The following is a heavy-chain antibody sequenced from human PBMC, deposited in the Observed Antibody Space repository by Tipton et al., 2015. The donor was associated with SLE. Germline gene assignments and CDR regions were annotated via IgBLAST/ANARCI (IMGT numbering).Heavy chain of an antibody. J-gene: IGHJ4*02. V-gene: IGHV4-39*07. CDR1: GASISSSGYY. D-gene: IGHD6-19*01. CDR3: VRYTSAWYVEG. Sequence: GLVKPSETLSLTCNVSGASISSSGYYWGWVRQPPGKGLEWMGEIFHTGTINHNPSLKSRVTMSVDKSNNQFSLKLTSVTAADTAVYYCVRYTSAWYVEGWGQGTLVTVSS. CDR2: IFHTGTI.